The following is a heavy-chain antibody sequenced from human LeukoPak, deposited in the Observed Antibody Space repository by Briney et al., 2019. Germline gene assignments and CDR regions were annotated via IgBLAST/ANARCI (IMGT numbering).Heavy chain of an antibody. CDR2: IYYSGST. J-gene: IGHJ4*02. V-gene: IGHV4-39*01. D-gene: IGHD3-22*01. CDR3: ARLYYDSSGYYQICYFDY. CDR1: GGSISSSSYC. Sequence: SETLSLTCTVSGGSISSSSYCWVWIRQPPGKGLEWIGSIYYSGSTYYNPSLKSRVTISVDTSKNQFSLNLSSVTAADTAVYYCARLYYDSSGYYQICYFDYWGQGTLVTVSS.